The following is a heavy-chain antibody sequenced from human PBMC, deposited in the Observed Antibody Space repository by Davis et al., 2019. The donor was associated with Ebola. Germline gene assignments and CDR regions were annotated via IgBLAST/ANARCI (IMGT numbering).Heavy chain of an antibody. D-gene: IGHD3-10*01. J-gene: IGHJ6*02. V-gene: IGHV3-30*18. Sequence: PGGSLRLSCAASGFTFSSYGMHWVRQAPGKGLEWVAVISYDGSNKYYADSVKGRFTISRDNSKNTLYLQMNSLRAEDTAVYYCAKDGGSGYYYGMDVWGQGTTVTVSS. CDR2: ISYDGSNK. CDR3: AKDGGSGYYYGMDV. CDR1: GFTFSSYG.